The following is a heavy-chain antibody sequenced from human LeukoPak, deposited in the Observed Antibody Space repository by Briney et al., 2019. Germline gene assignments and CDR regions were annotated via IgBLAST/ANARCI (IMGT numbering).Heavy chain of an antibody. V-gene: IGHV4-34*01. J-gene: IGHJ6*02. CDR1: GGSFSGYY. Sequence: SETLSLTCAVYGGSFSGYYWSWIRQPPGKGLEWIGEINHSGSTNYNPSLKSRVTISVDTSKNQFSLKLSSVTAADTAVYYCASNQPTLGYCSSTSCYADYGMDVWGQGTTVTVSS. CDR3: ASNQPTLGYCSSTSCYADYGMDV. CDR2: INHSGST. D-gene: IGHD2-2*01.